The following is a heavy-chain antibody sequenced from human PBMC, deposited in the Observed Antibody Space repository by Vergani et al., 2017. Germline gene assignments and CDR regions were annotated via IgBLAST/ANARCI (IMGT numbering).Heavy chain of an antibody. V-gene: IGHV4-59*12. J-gene: IGHJ4*02. Sequence: QVQLQESGPGLVKPSETLSLTCTVSGGSISSYYWSWIRQPPGKGLAWIGYIYYSGSTNYNPSLKSRVTISVDTSKNQFSLKLSSVTAADTAVYYCARGHGYCSSTSCYNWNYVRGPLVYWGQGTLVTVSS. CDR2: IYYSGST. D-gene: IGHD2-2*02. CDR3: ARGHGYCSSTSCYNWNYVRGPLVY. CDR1: GGSISSYY.